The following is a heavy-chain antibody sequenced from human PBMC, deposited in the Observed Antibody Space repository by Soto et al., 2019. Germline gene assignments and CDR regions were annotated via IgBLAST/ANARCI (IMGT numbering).Heavy chain of an antibody. Sequence: QVQLVESGGGVVQPGRSLRLSCAASGFTFSSYAMHWVRQAPGKGLEWVAVISYDGSNKYYADSVKGRFTISRDNSKNTLYLQMNSLRAEDTAVYYCARVRYYDSSGYGPYDAFDIWGLGTMVTVSS. CDR2: ISYDGSNK. D-gene: IGHD3-22*01. J-gene: IGHJ3*02. CDR1: GFTFSSYA. V-gene: IGHV3-30-3*01. CDR3: ARVRYYDSSGYGPYDAFDI.